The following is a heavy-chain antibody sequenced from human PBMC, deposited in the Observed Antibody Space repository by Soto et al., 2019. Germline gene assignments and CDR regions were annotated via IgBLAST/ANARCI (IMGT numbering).Heavy chain of an antibody. J-gene: IGHJ5*02. CDR3: ARNWNWFDP. CDR1: GGSIISSTW. Sequence: SSETLSLTCAVSGGSIISSTWWSWVRQPPGKGLEWIGEIYHGGNTNYNPSLKSRITISVDKSKNQFSLRLSSVTAADTAIYYCARNWNWFDPWGQGILVTVSS. V-gene: IGHV4-4*02. D-gene: IGHD1-1*01. CDR2: IYHGGNT.